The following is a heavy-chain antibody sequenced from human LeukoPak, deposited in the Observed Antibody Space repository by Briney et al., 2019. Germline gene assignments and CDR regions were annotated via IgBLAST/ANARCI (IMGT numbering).Heavy chain of an antibody. V-gene: IGHV4-61*01. J-gene: IGHJ5*02. CDR3: ARDRSGSGSYYNKRQDNWFDP. CDR1: GGSISSSIYY. D-gene: IGHD3-10*01. CDR2: IYYSGST. Sequence: SETLSLTCSVSGGSISSSIYYWGWIRQPPGKGLEWIGYIYYSGSTNYNPSLKSRVTISVDTSKNQFSLKLSSVTAADTAVYYCARDRSGSGSYYNKRQDNWFDPWGQGTLVTVSS.